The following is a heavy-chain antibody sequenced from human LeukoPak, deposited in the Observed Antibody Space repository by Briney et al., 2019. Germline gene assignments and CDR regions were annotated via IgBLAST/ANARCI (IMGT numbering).Heavy chain of an antibody. Sequence: ASVKVSCKASGYTFTSYDINWVRQATGQGLEWMGWMNPNSGNTGYAQKFQGRVTMTRNTSISTAYMELSSLRSEDTAVHYCARAIVGATYYYYYMDVWGKGTTVTVSS. V-gene: IGHV1-8*01. CDR3: ARAIVGATYYYYYMDV. J-gene: IGHJ6*03. CDR1: GYTFTSYD. CDR2: MNPNSGNT. D-gene: IGHD1-26*01.